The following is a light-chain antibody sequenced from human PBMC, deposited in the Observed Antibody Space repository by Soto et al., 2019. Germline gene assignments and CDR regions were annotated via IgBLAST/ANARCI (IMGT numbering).Light chain of an antibody. CDR3: QQYNTWPLT. J-gene: IGKJ4*01. CDR2: GAS. Sequence: EIVMTQYPATLSVSPGERATLSCRASQSVSSNLAWYQQKPGQAPMLLIYGASTRATGISDSFSGSGSGTEFTLTISSLQSEDFAVYYCQQYNTWPLTFGGGNKVEIK. CDR1: QSVSSN. V-gene: IGKV3D-15*01.